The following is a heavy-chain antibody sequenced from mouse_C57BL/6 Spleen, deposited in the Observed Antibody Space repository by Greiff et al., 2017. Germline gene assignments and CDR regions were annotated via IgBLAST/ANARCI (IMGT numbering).Heavy chain of an antibody. CDR2: IYPGSGNT. Sequence: QVQLKESGPELVKPGASVKISCKASGYSFTSYYIHWVKQRPGQGLEWIGWIYPGSGNTKYNEKFKGKATLTADTSSSTAYMQLSSLTSEDSAVYYCARSIYGSSYGYWGQGTTLTVSS. V-gene: IGHV1-66*01. J-gene: IGHJ2*01. D-gene: IGHD1-1*01. CDR3: ARSIYGSSYGY. CDR1: GYSFTSYY.